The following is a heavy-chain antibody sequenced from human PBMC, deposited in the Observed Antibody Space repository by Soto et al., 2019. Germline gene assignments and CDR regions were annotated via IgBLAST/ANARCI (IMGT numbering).Heavy chain of an antibody. CDR3: ARTRPYGSGSYYNVVLDYYYGMDV. Sequence: SETLSLTCTVSGGSISSYYWSWIRQPPGKGLEWIGYIYYSGSTNYNPSLKSRVTISVDTSKNQFSLKLSSVTAADTAVYYCARTRPYGSGSYYNVVLDYYYGMDVWGQGTTVTVSS. J-gene: IGHJ6*02. D-gene: IGHD3-10*01. CDR2: IYYSGST. V-gene: IGHV4-59*08. CDR1: GGSISSYY.